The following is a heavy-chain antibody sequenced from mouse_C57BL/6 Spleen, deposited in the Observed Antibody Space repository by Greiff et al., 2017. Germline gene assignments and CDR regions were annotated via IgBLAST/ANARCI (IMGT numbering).Heavy chain of an antibody. CDR2: IYPGSGST. J-gene: IGHJ1*03. CDR1: GYTFTSYW. Sequence: QVQLQQPGAELVKPGASVKMSCKASGYTFTSYWITWVKQRPGQGLEWIGDIYPGSGSTNYNEKLKSKATLTVETSTSTAYMQRSSLTSEDSAVCACARGELLGYFDDWGTGTTVTVSS. V-gene: IGHV1-55*01. CDR3: ARGELLGYFDD. D-gene: IGHD2-12*01.